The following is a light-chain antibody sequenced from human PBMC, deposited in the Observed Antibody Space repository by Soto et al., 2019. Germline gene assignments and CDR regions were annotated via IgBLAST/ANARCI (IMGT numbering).Light chain of an antibody. CDR3: QQCINVPCT. Sequence: EIVLTQSPGTLSLSPGESATLSCRASQTVNSDFLAWYQQKPGQAPRLLIFGASSRVPGIPERFSGRGSGTDYTLSISRLEPEDFAVYFCQQCINVPCTFGPGTHLEIK. V-gene: IGKV3-20*01. CDR1: QTVNSDF. J-gene: IGKJ2*02. CDR2: GAS.